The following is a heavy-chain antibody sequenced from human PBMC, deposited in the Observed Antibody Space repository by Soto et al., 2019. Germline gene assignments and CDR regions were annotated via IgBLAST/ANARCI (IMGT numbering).Heavy chain of an antibody. D-gene: IGHD6-19*01. J-gene: IGHJ6*02. CDR2: IYPGDSDT. V-gene: IGHV5-51*01. CDR1: GYSFTSYW. CDR3: ARRHNPGIAVADIYYYYGMDV. Sequence: PGESLKISCKGSGYSFTSYWIGWVRQMPGKGLEWMGIIYPGDSDTRYSPSFQGQVTISADKSISTAYLQWSSLKASDTAMYYCARRHNPGIAVADIYYYYGMDVWGQGTTVTVSS.